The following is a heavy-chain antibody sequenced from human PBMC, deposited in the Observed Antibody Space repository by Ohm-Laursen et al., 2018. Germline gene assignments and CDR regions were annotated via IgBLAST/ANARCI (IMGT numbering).Heavy chain of an antibody. Sequence: SLRLSCAASGFTVSSNHMSWVRQAPGQGLEWVSLINSDGSTHYTDSVKGRFTISRDNSKNTLYLQMNTVRAEDTAVYYCAGSNRGSWFDPWGQGTLVIVSS. CDR2: INSDGST. V-gene: IGHV3-53*01. CDR3: AGSNRGSWFDP. J-gene: IGHJ5*02. CDR1: GFTVSSNH. D-gene: IGHD3-16*01.